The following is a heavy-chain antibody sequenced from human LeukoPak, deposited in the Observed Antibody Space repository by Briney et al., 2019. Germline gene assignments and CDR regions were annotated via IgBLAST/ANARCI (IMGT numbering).Heavy chain of an antibody. CDR1: GFTFSYYS. J-gene: IGHJ4*02. Sequence: GGSLRLSCAASGFTFSYYSMTWVRQAPGKGLEWVSSVSSDGNYIYYADSVKGRFTISRDNAKNSLFLQMSSLRAEDTAVYYCARLTSHGRIYGTPDQWGQGTLVSVSS. CDR2: VSSDGNYI. V-gene: IGHV3-21*01. D-gene: IGHD3-3*02. CDR3: ARLTSHGRIYGTPDQ.